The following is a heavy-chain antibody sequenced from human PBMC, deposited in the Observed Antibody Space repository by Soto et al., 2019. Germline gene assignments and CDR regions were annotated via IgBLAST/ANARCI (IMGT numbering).Heavy chain of an antibody. D-gene: IGHD3-3*01. J-gene: IGHJ4*02. Sequence: SETLSLTRTVSGGSISSGGYYWSWIRQHPGKGLEWIGYIYYSGSTYYNPSLKSRVTISVDTSKNQFSLKLSSVTAADTAVYYCARMTIFGVVTPYYFDYWGQGTLVTVSS. CDR2: IYYSGST. CDR3: ARMTIFGVVTPYYFDY. V-gene: IGHV4-31*03. CDR1: GGSISSGGYY.